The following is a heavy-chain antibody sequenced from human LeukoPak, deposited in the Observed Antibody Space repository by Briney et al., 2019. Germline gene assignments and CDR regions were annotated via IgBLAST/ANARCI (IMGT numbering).Heavy chain of an antibody. CDR2: IKNKVDGGTT. CDR1: GLTFSNAW. D-gene: IGHD3-10*01. V-gene: IGHV3-15*01. CDR3: STRAGWEFLTEF. J-gene: IGHJ4*02. Sequence: GGSLRLSCAASGLTFSNAWMSWVRQAPGKGPEWVGRIKNKVDGGTTDYAAPVKGRFTISRDDSKSTLYLQMDSLKPEDTAVYYCSTRAGWEFLTEFWGQGTLATVSS.